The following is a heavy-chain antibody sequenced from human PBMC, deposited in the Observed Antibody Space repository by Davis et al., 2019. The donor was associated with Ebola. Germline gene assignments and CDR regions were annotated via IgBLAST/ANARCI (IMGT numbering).Heavy chain of an antibody. CDR3: ARYAVAGTRGYFDY. CDR2: ISSNGIST. J-gene: IGHJ4*02. D-gene: IGHD6-19*01. CDR1: GFSFRNYA. V-gene: IGHV3-64*01. Sequence: GESLKISCAASGFSFRNYAMHWVCQAPGKGLEYVSAISSNGISTYYANSVKGRFTISRDNSKNTLYLQMGSLRAEDMAVYFCARYAVAGTRGYFDYWGQGTLVTVSS.